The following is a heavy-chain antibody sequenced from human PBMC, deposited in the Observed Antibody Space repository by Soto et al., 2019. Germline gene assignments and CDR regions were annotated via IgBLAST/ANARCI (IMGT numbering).Heavy chain of an antibody. D-gene: IGHD4-17*01. CDR3: ARDLDYGYYYYGMDV. V-gene: IGHV4-59*01. J-gene: IGHJ6*02. CDR2: IYYSGST. Sequence: QVQLQESGPGLVKPSETLSLTCTVSGGSISSYYWSWIRQPPGKGLEWIGYIYYSGSTNYNPSLKSRVTISVDTSKNQFSLKLSSVTAADTAVYYCARDLDYGYYYYGMDVWGQGTTVTVSS. CDR1: GGSISSYY.